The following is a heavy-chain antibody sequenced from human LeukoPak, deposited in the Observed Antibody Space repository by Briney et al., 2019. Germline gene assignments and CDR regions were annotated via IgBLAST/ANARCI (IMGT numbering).Heavy chain of an antibody. V-gene: IGHV3-48*04. J-gene: IGHJ4*02. Sequence: GGSLRLSCAASGFTFSGHNMNWVLQAPGKGLEWISFVSISSGTIYYADSVNGRFRISRDNAKSSLDLEMNSLRAEDTAVYYCARAMSTFGGVRNYFDSWGQGTLVTVSS. CDR2: VSISSGTI. CDR3: ARAMSTFGGVRNYFDS. D-gene: IGHD3-16*01. CDR1: GFTFSGHN.